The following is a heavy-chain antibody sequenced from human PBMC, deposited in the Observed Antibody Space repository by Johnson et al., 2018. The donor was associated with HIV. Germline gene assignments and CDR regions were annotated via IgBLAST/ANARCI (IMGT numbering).Heavy chain of an antibody. J-gene: IGHJ3*02. Sequence: QVQLVESGGGVVQPGRSLRLSCAASGFTFSSYAMHWVRQAPGKGLEWVAVISYDGSNKYYADSVKGRLTISRDNSKNTVYLQMNSLRAEDTAVYFCARIRVAIITEVGAFDIWGQGTMVTVSS. V-gene: IGHV3-30-3*01. D-gene: IGHD3-22*01. CDR3: ARIRVAIITEVGAFDI. CDR2: ISYDGSNK. CDR1: GFTFSSYA.